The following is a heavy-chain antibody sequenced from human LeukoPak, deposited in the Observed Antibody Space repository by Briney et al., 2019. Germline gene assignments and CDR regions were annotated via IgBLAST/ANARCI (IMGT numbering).Heavy chain of an antibody. CDR3: ARQVLEWALIVVVPAALLDY. CDR1: GGSISSSSYY. Sequence: SSETLSLTCTVSGGSISSSSYYWGWIRQPPGKGLEWIGSIYYSGSTYYNPSLKSRVTISVDTSKNQFSLKLSSVTAADTAVYYCARQVLEWALIVVVPAALLDYWGQGTLVTVSS. D-gene: IGHD2-2*01. V-gene: IGHV4-39*01. CDR2: IYYSGST. J-gene: IGHJ4*02.